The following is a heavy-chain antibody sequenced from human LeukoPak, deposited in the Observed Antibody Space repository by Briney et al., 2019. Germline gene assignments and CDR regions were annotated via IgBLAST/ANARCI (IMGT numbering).Heavy chain of an antibody. J-gene: IGHJ4*02. CDR2: ISTSGST. CDR3: TRDSSGYDWFYDY. Sequence: PSETLSLTCTVSGGSINSGNFWSWIRQPAGKGLEWIGRISTSGSTTYNPSLKSRVTMSVDTSKNQFSLRLSSVTAADTAVYYCTRDSSGYDWFYDYWGQGTLVTVSS. CDR1: GGSINSGNF. D-gene: IGHD5-12*01. V-gene: IGHV4-61*02.